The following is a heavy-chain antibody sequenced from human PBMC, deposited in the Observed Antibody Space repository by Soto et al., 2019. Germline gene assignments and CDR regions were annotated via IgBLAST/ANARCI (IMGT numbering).Heavy chain of an antibody. Sequence: GGALRLSCAAPGFTFCSYALSWGRPAPGKGLEWVSAISGSGGSTYYADSVKGRFTISRDNSKNTLYLQMNSLRAEDTAVYYCAKEYYYYYYMDVWGKGTTVTVSS. J-gene: IGHJ6*03. V-gene: IGHV3-23*01. CDR3: AKEYYYYYYMDV. CDR2: ISGSGGST. CDR1: GFTFCSYA.